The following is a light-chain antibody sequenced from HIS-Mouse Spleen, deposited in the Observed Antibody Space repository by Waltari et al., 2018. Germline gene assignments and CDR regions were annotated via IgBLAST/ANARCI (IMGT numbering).Light chain of an antibody. CDR2: DVS. Sequence: QSALTQPASVSGSPGQPITFSCTGTSSHVGGYNYGSRYQQHPGKAPKLMIDDVSNRPSGVSNRFSGSKSGNTASLTISGLQAEDEADYYCSSYTSSSDVVFGGGTKLTVL. CDR1: SSHVGGYNY. CDR3: SSYTSSSDVV. J-gene: IGLJ2*01. V-gene: IGLV2-14*03.